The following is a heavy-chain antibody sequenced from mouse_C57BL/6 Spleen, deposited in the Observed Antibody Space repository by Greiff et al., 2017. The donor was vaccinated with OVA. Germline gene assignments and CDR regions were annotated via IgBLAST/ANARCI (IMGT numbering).Heavy chain of an antibody. V-gene: IGHV14-4*01. CDR1: GFNIKDDY. CDR3: TTSRGSHYYAMDY. J-gene: IGHJ4*01. CDR2: IDPENGDT. Sequence: VHVKQSGAELVRPGASVKLSCTASGFNIKDDYMHWVKQRPEQGLEWIGWIDPENGDTEYASKFQGKATITADTSSNTAYLQLSSLTSEDTAVYYCTTSRGSHYYAMDYWGQGTSVTVSS. D-gene: IGHD1-1*01.